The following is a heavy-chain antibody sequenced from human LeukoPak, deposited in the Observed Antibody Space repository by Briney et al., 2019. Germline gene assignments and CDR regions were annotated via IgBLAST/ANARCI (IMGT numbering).Heavy chain of an antibody. CDR3: AKDRGYSGYDKKGSSFDY. Sequence: PGRSLRLSCAASGFTFSSYAMHWVRQAPGKGLEWVAVISYDGSNKYYADSVKGRFTISRDNSKNTLYLQMNSLRAEDTAVYYCAKDRGYSGYDKKGSSFDYWGQGTLVTVSS. CDR1: GFTFSSYA. J-gene: IGHJ4*02. CDR2: ISYDGSNK. V-gene: IGHV3-30-3*01. D-gene: IGHD5-12*01.